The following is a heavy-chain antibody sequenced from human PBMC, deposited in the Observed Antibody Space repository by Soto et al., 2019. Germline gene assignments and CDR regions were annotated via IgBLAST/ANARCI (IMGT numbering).Heavy chain of an antibody. J-gene: IGHJ6*03. D-gene: IGHD2-2*01. CDR1: GGSFSGYY. V-gene: IGHV4-34*01. CDR3: ARGGYCSSTSCKSPYYCYYMDV. Sequence: SETLSLTCAVYGGSFSGYYWSWIRQPPGKGLEWIGEINHSGSTNYNPSLKSRVTISVDTSKNQFSLKLSSVTAADTAVYYCARGGYCSSTSCKSPYYCYYMDVWGKGTTVTVSS. CDR2: INHSGST.